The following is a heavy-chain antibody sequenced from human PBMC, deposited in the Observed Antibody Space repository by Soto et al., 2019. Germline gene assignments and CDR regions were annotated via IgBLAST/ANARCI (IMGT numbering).Heavy chain of an antibody. CDR1: GFTFARSR. J-gene: IGHJ4*02. V-gene: IGHV3-21*06. CDR2: ISSTTNYI. Sequence: GSLRLSCAASGFTFARSRISVFGQAAGKGLEWVSSISSTTNYIYYGDSMKGRFTISRDNAKNSLYLEMNSLRAEDTAVYYCARESEDLTSNFDYWGQGTLVTVSS. CDR3: ARESEDLTSNFDY.